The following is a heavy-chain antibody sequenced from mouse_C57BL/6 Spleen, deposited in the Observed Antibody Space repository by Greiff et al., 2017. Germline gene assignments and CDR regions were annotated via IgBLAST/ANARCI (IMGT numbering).Heavy chain of an antibody. D-gene: IGHD1-1*01. CDR3: ARGGNYYGSSYWFAY. CDR2: INPNNGGT. J-gene: IGHJ3*01. V-gene: IGHV1-18*01. CDR1: GYTFTDYN. Sequence: VQLQQSGPELVKPGASVKIPCKASGYTFTDYNMDWVKQSHGKSLEWIGDINPNNGGTIYNQKFKGKATLTVDKSSSTAYMELRSLTSEDTAVYYCARGGNYYGSSYWFAYWGQGTLVTVSA.